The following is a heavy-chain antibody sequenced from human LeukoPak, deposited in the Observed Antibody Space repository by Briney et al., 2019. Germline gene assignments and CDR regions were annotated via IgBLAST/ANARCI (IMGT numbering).Heavy chain of an antibody. Sequence: PSETLSLTCAVYGGSFSGYYWSWIRQPPGKGLEWIGEINHSGSTNYNRSLKSRVTISVDTSKNQFSLKLSSVTAADTAVYYCARGDRGLVVPAANNYYYYGMDVWGKGTTVTVSS. V-gene: IGHV4-34*01. CDR3: ARGDRGLVVPAANNYYYYGMDV. D-gene: IGHD2-2*01. CDR1: GGSFSGYY. CDR2: INHSGST. J-gene: IGHJ6*04.